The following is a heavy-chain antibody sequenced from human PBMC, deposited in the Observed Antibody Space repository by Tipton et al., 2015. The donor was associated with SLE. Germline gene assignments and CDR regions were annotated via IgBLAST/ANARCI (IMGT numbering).Heavy chain of an antibody. Sequence: SLRLSCAASGFTFDNYDMHWVRQAPGRGLEWVAVVWYDGTSEYYADSVKGRFTISRDNSENTLSLQMNSLRVEDTAVYYCARDRDLWSGNDAFDIWGQGTMVTVSS. CDR1: GFTFDNYD. J-gene: IGHJ3*02. CDR2: VWYDGTSE. D-gene: IGHD3-3*01. V-gene: IGHV3-33*08. CDR3: ARDRDLWSGNDAFDI.